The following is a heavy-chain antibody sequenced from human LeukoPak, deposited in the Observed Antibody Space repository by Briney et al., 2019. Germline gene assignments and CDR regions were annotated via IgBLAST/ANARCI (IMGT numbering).Heavy chain of an antibody. D-gene: IGHD1-20*01. Sequence: GGSLRLSCAASGFTFSSYSMNWVRQAPGKGLEWVSYISSGSRTIYYADSVEGRFTMSRDNAKNSLYLLMNSLRAEDTAVYYCARESITGHRDFDYWGQGTLVTVSS. V-gene: IGHV3-48*01. CDR2: ISSGSRTI. J-gene: IGHJ4*02. CDR1: GFTFSSYS. CDR3: ARESITGHRDFDY.